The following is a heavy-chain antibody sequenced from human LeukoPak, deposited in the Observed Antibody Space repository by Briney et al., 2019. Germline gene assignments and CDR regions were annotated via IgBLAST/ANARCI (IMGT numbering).Heavy chain of an antibody. V-gene: IGHV4-34*01. Sequence: PSETLSLTCAVCGGSFSGYCWSWIRQPPGKGLEWIGEINHSGSTNYNPSLKSRVTISVDTSKNQFSLKLSSVTAADTAVYYCARGYVMYYDFWSGQHHTLDYWGQGTLVTVSS. J-gene: IGHJ4*02. CDR3: ARGYVMYYDFWSGQHHTLDY. CDR2: INHSGST. D-gene: IGHD3-3*01. CDR1: GGSFSGYC.